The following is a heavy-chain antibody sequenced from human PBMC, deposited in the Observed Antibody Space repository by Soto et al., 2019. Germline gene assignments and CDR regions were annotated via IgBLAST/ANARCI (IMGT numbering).Heavy chain of an antibody. CDR3: ARGTSGGSYGYYFDY. D-gene: IGHD1-26*01. V-gene: IGHV1-46*03. CDR2: INPSGGST. Sequence: QVQLVQSGAEVKKPGASVKVSCKASGYTFTNYHMYWARQAPGQGLEWVGIINPSGGSTSYAQKFPGRVPMTRDTSTSTVYMELRSLRSEDTAMYYCARGTSGGSYGYYFDYWGQGTLVTVSS. CDR1: GYTFTNYH. J-gene: IGHJ4*02.